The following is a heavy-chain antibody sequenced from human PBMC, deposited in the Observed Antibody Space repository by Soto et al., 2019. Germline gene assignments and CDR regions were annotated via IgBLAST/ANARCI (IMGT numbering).Heavy chain of an antibody. D-gene: IGHD3-22*01. CDR2: ISAYNGNT. Sequence: APVKVSCKTSGYTFTSYGISWVRQAPGQGREWMGWISAYNGNTNYAQKLQGRGTMTTDTSTSTAYMELRSLRSDDTAVYYCARVNYYDSRGYVDYWGQRTRDPVSS. CDR1: GYTFTSYG. CDR3: ARVNYYDSRGYVDY. J-gene: IGHJ4*02. V-gene: IGHV1-18*01.